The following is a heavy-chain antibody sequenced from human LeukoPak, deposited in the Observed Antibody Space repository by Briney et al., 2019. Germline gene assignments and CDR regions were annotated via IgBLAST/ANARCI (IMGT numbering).Heavy chain of an antibody. CDR1: GFTFSSYW. Sequence: GGSLRLSCAASGFTFSSYWMSWVRQAPGKGLEWVANIKQDGSEKYYVDSVKGRFTISRDNAKNSLYLQMNSLRAEDTAVYYCARDRGTWSGDGFDYWGQGTLVTVSS. D-gene: IGHD1-14*01. CDR3: ARDRGTWSGDGFDY. J-gene: IGHJ4*02. CDR2: IKQDGSEK. V-gene: IGHV3-7*01.